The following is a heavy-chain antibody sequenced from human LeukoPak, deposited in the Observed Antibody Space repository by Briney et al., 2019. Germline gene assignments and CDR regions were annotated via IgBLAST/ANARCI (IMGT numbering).Heavy chain of an antibody. Sequence: SETLSLTCAVYGGSFSGYYWSWIRRPPGKGLEWIGEINHSGSTNYNPSLKSRVTISVDTSKNQFSLKLSSVTAADTAVYYCARYCNGGSCYSYNWFDPWGQGTLVTVSS. J-gene: IGHJ5*02. CDR1: GGSFSGYY. CDR3: ARYCNGGSCYSYNWFDP. V-gene: IGHV4-34*01. D-gene: IGHD2-15*01. CDR2: INHSGST.